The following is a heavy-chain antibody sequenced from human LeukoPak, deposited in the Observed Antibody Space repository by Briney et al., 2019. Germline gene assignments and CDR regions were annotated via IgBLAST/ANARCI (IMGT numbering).Heavy chain of an antibody. Sequence: PGGSLRLSCAASGFTFSSYWMNWVRQAPGKRLEWVANIKQDGSEKYYVDSVKGRFTISRDNAKNSLYLQMNSLRAEDTAVYYCARDGETAYYYYYYMDVWGKGTTVTVSS. J-gene: IGHJ6*03. V-gene: IGHV3-7*01. D-gene: IGHD3-10*01. CDR1: GFTFSSYW. CDR2: IKQDGSEK. CDR3: ARDGETAYYYYYYMDV.